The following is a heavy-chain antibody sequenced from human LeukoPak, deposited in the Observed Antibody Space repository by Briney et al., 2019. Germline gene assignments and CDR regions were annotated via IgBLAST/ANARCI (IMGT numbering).Heavy chain of an antibody. CDR3: AKVRMITMIAYDAFDI. V-gene: IGHV3-23*01. J-gene: IGHJ3*02. Sequence: PGGSLRLSCAASGFTFSDYYMSWIRQAPGRGLEWVSAISGSGHSTYYADSVKGRFSISRDNSKNTLYLQMNSLRAEDTAIYYCAKVRMITMIAYDAFDIWGQGSMVTVSS. D-gene: IGHD3-22*01. CDR1: GFTFSDYY. CDR2: ISGSGHST.